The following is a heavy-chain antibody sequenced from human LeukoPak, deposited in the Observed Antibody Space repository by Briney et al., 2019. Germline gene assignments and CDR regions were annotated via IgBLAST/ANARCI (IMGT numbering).Heavy chain of an antibody. V-gene: IGHV4-59*01. CDR3: ARVGFTSSWSNFDY. CDR1: GGSISSYY. Sequence: SETLSLTCTVSGGSISSYYWSWIRQPPGKGLEWIGYIYYSGSTNYSPSLKSRLTISVDTSKNQFSLKLSSVTAADTAVYYCARVGFTSSWSNFDYWGQGTLVTVSS. CDR2: IYYSGST. D-gene: IGHD6-13*01. J-gene: IGHJ4*02.